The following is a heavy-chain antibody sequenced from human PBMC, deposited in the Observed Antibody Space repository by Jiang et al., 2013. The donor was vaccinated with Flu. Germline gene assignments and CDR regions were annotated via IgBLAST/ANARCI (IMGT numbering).Heavy chain of an antibody. CDR2: VYYSGTT. D-gene: IGHD1-26*01. J-gene: IGHJ4*02. CDR1: GGSISSYF. Sequence: GLVKPSETLSLTCSVSGGSISSYFWTWFRQPPGKGLEWIGYVYYSGTTNYNPSLKSRVTISRDTSKNQFSLKLTSVTAADTAVYYCARDNSYWPRRFDYWGQGTLVTVSS. V-gene: IGHV4-59*01. CDR3: ARDNSYWPRRFDY.